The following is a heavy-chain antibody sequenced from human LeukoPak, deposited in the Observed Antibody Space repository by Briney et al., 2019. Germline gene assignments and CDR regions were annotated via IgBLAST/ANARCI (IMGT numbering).Heavy chain of an antibody. D-gene: IGHD1-26*01. Sequence: GGSLRLSCAASGFTVSSNYMSWVRQAPGKGLEWVSVIYSGGSTYYADSVKGRFTISRDNSKNTLYLQMNSLRAEDTAVYYCARSVVGATGAFDIWGQGTMVTVSS. CDR1: GFTVSSNY. CDR2: IYSGGST. V-gene: IGHV3-53*01. J-gene: IGHJ3*02. CDR3: ARSVVGATGAFDI.